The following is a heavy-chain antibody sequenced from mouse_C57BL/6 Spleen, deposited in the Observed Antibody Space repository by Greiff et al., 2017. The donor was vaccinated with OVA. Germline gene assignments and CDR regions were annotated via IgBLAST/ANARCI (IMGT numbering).Heavy chain of an antibody. Sequence: QVQLKQPGAELVKPGASVKLSCKASGYTFTSYWMHWVKQRPGQGLEWIGMIHPNSGSTNYNEKFKSKATLTVDKSSSTAYMQLSSLTSEDSAVYYCAREGYYSNFWFAYWGQGTLVTVSA. CDR2: IHPNSGST. CDR1: GYTFTSYW. J-gene: IGHJ3*01. CDR3: AREGYYSNFWFAY. V-gene: IGHV1-64*01. D-gene: IGHD2-5*01.